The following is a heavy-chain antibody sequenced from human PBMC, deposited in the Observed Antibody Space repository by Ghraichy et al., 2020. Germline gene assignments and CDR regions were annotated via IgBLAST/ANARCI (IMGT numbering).Heavy chain of an antibody. J-gene: IGHJ3*02. CDR2: IRPDGSVK. CDR3: ARGLSYRDGYISGALDI. Sequence: GESLNISCAASGFTFSSYWMSWVRQAPGKGLEWVATIRPDGSVKYYVDSVKRRFTISRNNAKTSLYLLMNSLRAEDTAVYYCARGLSYRDGYISGALDIWGQGTMVTVSS. V-gene: IGHV3-7*01. CDR1: GFTFSSYW. D-gene: IGHD5-24*01.